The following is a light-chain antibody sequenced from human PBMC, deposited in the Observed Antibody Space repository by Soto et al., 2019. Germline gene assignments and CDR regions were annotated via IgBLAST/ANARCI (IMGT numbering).Light chain of an antibody. CDR1: SSDFGSYKF. CDR3: FSFTSTNTHV. J-gene: IGLJ1*01. CDR2: ETS. V-gene: IGLV2-23*01. Sequence: ALTQPASVSGSPGQSVTISCTGTSSDFGSYKFVSWYQHHPGKVPKVIIYETSKRPSGVSDRFSGSKSGNTASLTISGLQAEDEADYYCFSFTSTNTHVFGSGSKVTVL.